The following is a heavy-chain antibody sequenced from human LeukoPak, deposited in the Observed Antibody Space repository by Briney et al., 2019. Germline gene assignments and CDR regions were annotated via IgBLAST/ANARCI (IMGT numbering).Heavy chain of an antibody. V-gene: IGHV4-34*01. Sequence: SETLSLTCAVYGGSFSGYYWSWIRQPPGKGLEWVGEINHSGSTNYNPSLKSRVTISVDTSKNQFSLKLSSVTAADTAVYYCARDSYYYDSSGYYNLGYYYYGMDVWGQGTTVTVSS. CDR2: INHSGST. J-gene: IGHJ6*02. CDR1: GGSFSGYY. D-gene: IGHD3-22*01. CDR3: ARDSYYYDSSGYYNLGYYYYGMDV.